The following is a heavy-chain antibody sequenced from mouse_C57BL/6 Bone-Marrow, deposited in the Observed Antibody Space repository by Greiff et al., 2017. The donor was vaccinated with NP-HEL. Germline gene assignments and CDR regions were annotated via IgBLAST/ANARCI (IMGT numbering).Heavy chain of an antibody. CDR1: GYTFTSYT. Sequence: QVHVKQSGAELARPGASVKMSCKASGYTFTSYTMHWVKQRPGQGLEWIGYINPSSGYTKYNQKFKDKATLTADKSSSTAYMQLSSLTSEDSAVYYCARPNSEAYWGQGTLVTVSA. V-gene: IGHV1-4*01. CDR3: ARPNSEAY. J-gene: IGHJ3*01. CDR2: INPSSGYT. D-gene: IGHD3-1*01.